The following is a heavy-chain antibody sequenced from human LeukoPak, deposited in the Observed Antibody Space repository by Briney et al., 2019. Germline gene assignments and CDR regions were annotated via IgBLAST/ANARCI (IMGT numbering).Heavy chain of an antibody. V-gene: IGHV3-15*01. CDR1: GSTFSNAW. CDR2: IKSKTDGGTT. CDR3: TTLRGYSYGYFDY. J-gene: IGHJ4*02. D-gene: IGHD5-18*01. Sequence: GGSLRLSCAASGSTFSNAWMSWVRQAPGKGLEWVGRIKSKTDGGTTDYAAPVKGRFTISRDDSKNTLYLQMNSLKTEDTAVYYCTTLRGYSYGYFDYWGQGTLVTVSS.